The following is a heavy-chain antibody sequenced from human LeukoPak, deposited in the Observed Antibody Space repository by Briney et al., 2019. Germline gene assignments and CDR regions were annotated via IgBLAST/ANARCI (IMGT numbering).Heavy chain of an antibody. CDR1: GFTSSSYS. V-gene: IGHV3-21*01. Sequence: KTGGSLRLSCAASGFTSSSYSMNWVRQAPGKGLEWVSSISSSSSYIYYADSVKGRFTISRDNAKNSLYLQMNSLRAEDTAVYYCARQYCSSTSCPNWFDPLGQGTLVTVSS. CDR3: ARQYCSSTSCPNWFDP. J-gene: IGHJ5*02. D-gene: IGHD2-2*01. CDR2: ISSSSSYI.